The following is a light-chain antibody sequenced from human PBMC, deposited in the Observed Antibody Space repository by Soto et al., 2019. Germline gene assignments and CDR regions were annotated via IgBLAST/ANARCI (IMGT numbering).Light chain of an antibody. J-gene: IGKJ5*01. Sequence: EMVMTQSPATLSVSPGERATHSCRASQSVRSNLAWYQQKPGQAPRLLIYGASTRATGIPARFSGSGSGTEFTLTISSLQSEDFAVYYCQQYNNWPPTFGQGTRLEIK. CDR1: QSVRSN. V-gene: IGKV3-15*01. CDR2: GAS. CDR3: QQYNNWPPT.